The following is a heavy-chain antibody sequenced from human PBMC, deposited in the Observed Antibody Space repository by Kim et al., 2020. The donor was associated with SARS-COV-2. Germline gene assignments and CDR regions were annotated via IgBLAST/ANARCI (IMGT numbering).Heavy chain of an antibody. V-gene: IGHV3-11*06. Sequence: RFTISRDNAKNSLYLQMNSLRAEDTAVYYCARGAPCRGGSCRWWYYGMDVWGQGTTVTVSS. CDR3: ARGAPCRGGSCRWWYYGMDV. D-gene: IGHD2-15*01. J-gene: IGHJ6*02.